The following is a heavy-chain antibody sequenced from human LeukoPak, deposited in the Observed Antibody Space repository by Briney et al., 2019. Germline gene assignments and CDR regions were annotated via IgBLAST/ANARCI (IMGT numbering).Heavy chain of an antibody. CDR1: GFTFSSYW. V-gene: IGHV3-7*01. J-gene: IGHJ3*02. CDR3: ARGSRPNYFDTMNI. CDR2: MKQDGSEK. D-gene: IGHD3-22*01. Sequence: GGSLRLSCAASGFTFSSYWMSWVRQAPGKGLEWVANMKQDGSEKYNVDSVKGRFIISRDNAKNSLYLQMNSLTTEDTAVYYCARGSRPNYFDTMNIWGQGTMVTVSS.